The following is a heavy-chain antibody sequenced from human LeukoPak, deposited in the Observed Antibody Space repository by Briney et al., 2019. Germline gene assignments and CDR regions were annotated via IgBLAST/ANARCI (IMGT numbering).Heavy chain of an antibody. CDR2: ISGSSTYI. V-gene: IGHV3-21*01. D-gene: IGHD1-1*01. J-gene: IGHJ5*02. CDR1: GFTFSTYS. Sequence: GGSLRLSCAASGFTFSTYSMNWVRQAPGRGLEWVSSISGSSTYIYYADSVKGRFTISRDNAKNSLYLQMNSPRAEDTAVYYCASGTSYGTWGQGTLVTVSS. CDR3: ASGTSYGT.